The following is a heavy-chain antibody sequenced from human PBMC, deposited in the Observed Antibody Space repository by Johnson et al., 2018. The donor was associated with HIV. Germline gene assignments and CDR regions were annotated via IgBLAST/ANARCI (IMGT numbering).Heavy chain of an antibody. J-gene: IGHJ3*02. D-gene: IGHD3-10*01. Sequence: KGRFTISRENAKNSLYLQMNSLRAGDKAVYYCARPIARGASDIWGQGTMVTVSS. V-gene: IGHV3-13*01. CDR3: ARPIARGASDI.